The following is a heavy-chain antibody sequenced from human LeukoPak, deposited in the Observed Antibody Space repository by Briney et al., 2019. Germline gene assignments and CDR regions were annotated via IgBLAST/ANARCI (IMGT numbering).Heavy chain of an antibody. V-gene: IGHV4-59*01. Sequence: PSETLSLTCTVSGGSISSYYWSWIRQPPGKGLEWIGYIYYSGSTNYNPSLKSRVTISVDTSKNQFSLKLSSVTAADTAVYYCAREDIVVVPAAISPSTGYYYYMDVWGKGTTVTVSS. CDR1: GGSISSYY. CDR3: AREDIVVVPAAISPSTGYYYYMDV. D-gene: IGHD2-2*01. J-gene: IGHJ6*03. CDR2: IYYSGST.